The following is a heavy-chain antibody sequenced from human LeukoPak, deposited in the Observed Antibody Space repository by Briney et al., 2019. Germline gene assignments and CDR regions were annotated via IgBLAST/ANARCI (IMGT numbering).Heavy chain of an antibody. CDR1: VGTFISYA. D-gene: IGHD4-17*01. J-gene: IGHJ4*02. Sequence: SVTVSFTASVGTFISYAISWVRQAPGQGREWMGGIIPIFGTANYAQKFQARATITADESTSTAYMELSSLRSEDTAVYYCARDRMTTVTTPCFAIWGQGTLVTVSS. CDR3: ARDRMTTVTTPCFAI. CDR2: IIPIFGTA. V-gene: IGHV1-69*13.